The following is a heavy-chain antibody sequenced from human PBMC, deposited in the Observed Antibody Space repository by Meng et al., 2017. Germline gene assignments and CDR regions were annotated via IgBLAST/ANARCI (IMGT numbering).Heavy chain of an antibody. D-gene: IGHD6-19*01. V-gene: IGHV3-30*01. J-gene: IGHJ4*02. Sequence: QVQLVEAGGGVVPPGRSLRLSCAASGFTFSSYAMHWVRHAPGKGLEWVAVISYDGSNKYYADSVKGRFTISRDNSKNTLYLQMNSLRAEDTAVYYCARGPQTSIAVDYWGQGTLVTVSS. CDR1: GFTFSSYA. CDR2: ISYDGSNK. CDR3: ARGPQTSIAVDY.